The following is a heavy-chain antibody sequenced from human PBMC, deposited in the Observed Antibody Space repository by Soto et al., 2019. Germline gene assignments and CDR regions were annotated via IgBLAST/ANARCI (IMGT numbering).Heavy chain of an antibody. J-gene: IGHJ6*02. V-gene: IGHV1-69*13. CDR2: IIPIFGTA. CDR3: ARAPIYLCYCSGGSCPNYYYYGMDV. D-gene: IGHD2-15*01. CDR1: GGTFSSYA. Sequence: SVKVSCKASGGTFSSYAISWVRQAPGQGLEWMGGIIPIFGTANYAQKFQGRVTITADESTSTAYIELSSLRSEDTAVYYCARAPIYLCYCSGGSCPNYYYYGMDVWGQGTTVTVSS.